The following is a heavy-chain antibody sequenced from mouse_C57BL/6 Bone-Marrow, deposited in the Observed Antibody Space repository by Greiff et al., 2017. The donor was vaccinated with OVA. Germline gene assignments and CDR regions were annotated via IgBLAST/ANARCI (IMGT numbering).Heavy chain of an antibody. CDR1: GYTFTDYY. D-gene: IGHD1-1*01. Sequence: EVQLQQSGPELVKPGASVKISCKASGYTFTDYYMNWVKQSHGKSLEWIGDINPNNGGTSYNQKFKGKATLTVDKSSSTAYMELRSLTSEDSAVYYCAREKGPYYYGSSYWYFDVWGTGTTVTVSS. V-gene: IGHV1-26*01. CDR2: INPNNGGT. CDR3: AREKGPYYYGSSYWYFDV. J-gene: IGHJ1*03.